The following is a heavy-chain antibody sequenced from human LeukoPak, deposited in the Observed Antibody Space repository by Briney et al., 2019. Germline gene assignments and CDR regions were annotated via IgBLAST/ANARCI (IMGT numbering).Heavy chain of an antibody. Sequence: SETLSLTCTVSGGSISTYYWSWIRQPPGKGLEWIGYIYYSGSTEYNPSLKSRVTISVDTTKNQLSLKLRSVTAADTAVYYCARDSRFSSVAAHYLDVFDIWGQGTMVTVSS. V-gene: IGHV4-59*01. CDR1: GGSISTYY. J-gene: IGHJ3*02. CDR2: IYYSGST. D-gene: IGHD6-6*01. CDR3: ARDSRFSSVAAHYLDVFDI.